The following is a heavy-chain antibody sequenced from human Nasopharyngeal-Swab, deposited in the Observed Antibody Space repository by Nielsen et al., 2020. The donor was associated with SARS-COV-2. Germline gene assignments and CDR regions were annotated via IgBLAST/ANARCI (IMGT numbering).Heavy chain of an antibody. V-gene: IGHV1-69*13. CDR2: IIPIFGTA. CDR3: ASVRGVRAGWFDP. CDR1: GGTFSSYA. J-gene: IGHJ5*02. D-gene: IGHD3-10*01. Sequence: SVKVSCKASGGTFSSYAISWVRQAPGQGLEWMGGIIPIFGTANYAQKFQGRVTITADESTSTAYMELSSLRSEGTAVYYCASVRGVRAGWFDPWGQGTLVTVSS.